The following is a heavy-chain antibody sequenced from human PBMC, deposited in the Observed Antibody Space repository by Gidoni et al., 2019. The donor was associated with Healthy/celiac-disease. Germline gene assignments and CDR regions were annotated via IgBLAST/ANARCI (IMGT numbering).Heavy chain of an antibody. CDR3: AREFEWWGPEGQLVHFDY. CDR2: LNPNSGNT. J-gene: IGHJ4*02. D-gene: IGHD6-6*01. V-gene: IGHV1-8*01. CDR1: GSTFTRDE. Sequence: QVQLVQSGAEVKKPGASVKVSCKAAGSTFTRDEINWVRQATGQGLEWMGWLNPNSGNTGDSQKFQGRVTMTRNTSISTAYMELSSLRSEDTAVYYCAREFEWWGPEGQLVHFDYWGQGTLVTVSS.